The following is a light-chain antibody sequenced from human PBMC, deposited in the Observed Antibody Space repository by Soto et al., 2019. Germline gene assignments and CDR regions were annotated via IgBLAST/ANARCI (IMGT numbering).Light chain of an antibody. CDR3: QQRRSWPPTIT. CDR2: HAS. V-gene: IGKV1-5*01. CDR1: QNIGRL. J-gene: IGKJ5*01. Sequence: DLRMTQSPTTLSASIGDRVTISGRAIQNIGRLLAWYQQKPGTAPNLLIYHASNLRGGVPSRFSGGGSGTEFTLTISSLEPEDFAVYYCQQRRSWPPTITFGQGTRPEI.